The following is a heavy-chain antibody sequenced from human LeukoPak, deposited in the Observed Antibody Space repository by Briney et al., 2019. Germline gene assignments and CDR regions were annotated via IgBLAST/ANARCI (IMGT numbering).Heavy chain of an antibody. CDR3: ARDIVAAYYYYGMDV. D-gene: IGHD5-12*01. J-gene: IGHJ6*02. CDR1: GGSISNGDHY. Sequence: SETLSLTCTVSGGSISNGDHYWSWIRQHPGKGLEWIGYIYYSGSTYYNPSLKSRVTISVDTSKNQFSLKLSSVTAADTAVYYCARDIVAAYYYYGMDVWGQGTTVTVSS. V-gene: IGHV4-31*03. CDR2: IYYSGST.